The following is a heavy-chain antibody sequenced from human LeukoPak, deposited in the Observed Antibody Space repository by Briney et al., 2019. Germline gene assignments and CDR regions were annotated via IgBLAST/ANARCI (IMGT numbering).Heavy chain of an antibody. Sequence: GGSLRLSCAASGFTFSSYGMHWVRQAPGKGLQWVALISHDGSNKYYADSVRGRFTISRDNAKNSLYLQMNSLRAEDTAVYYCARDWPNYDILTGYYFYYYYGMDVWGQGTTVTVSS. J-gene: IGHJ6*02. D-gene: IGHD3-9*01. CDR1: GFTFSSYG. CDR3: ARDWPNYDILTGYYFYYYYGMDV. V-gene: IGHV3-30*03. CDR2: ISHDGSNK.